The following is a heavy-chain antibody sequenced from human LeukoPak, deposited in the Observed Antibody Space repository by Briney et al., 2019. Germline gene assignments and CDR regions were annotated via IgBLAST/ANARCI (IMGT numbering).Heavy chain of an antibody. Sequence: GGSLRLSCAASGFTFYTYAMNWVRQAPGKGLQWVAAISGSAGTTYYADSVKGRFTISRDNSKNTVYLQLSSLRAEDTAVYYCAKDPSDFLVDCWGQGTLVTVAS. J-gene: IGHJ4*02. CDR1: GFTFYTYA. CDR2: ISGSAGTT. V-gene: IGHV3-23*01. CDR3: AKDPSDFLVDC. D-gene: IGHD2-21*02.